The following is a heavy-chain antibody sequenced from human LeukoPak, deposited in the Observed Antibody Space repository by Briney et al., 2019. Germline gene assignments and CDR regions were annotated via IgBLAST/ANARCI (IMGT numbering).Heavy chain of an antibody. V-gene: IGHV3-48*03. D-gene: IGHD4-17*01. CDR1: GFTLSSYE. Sequence: GGSLRLSCAASGFTLSSYEMNWVRQAPGKGLEWVSYISSSGSSIYYADSVKGRFTISRDNAKNSLYLQMNSLRAPDTAVYYCARSVSYGWYFDLWGRGTLVTVSS. CDR3: ARSVSYGWYFDL. J-gene: IGHJ2*01. CDR2: ISSSGSSI.